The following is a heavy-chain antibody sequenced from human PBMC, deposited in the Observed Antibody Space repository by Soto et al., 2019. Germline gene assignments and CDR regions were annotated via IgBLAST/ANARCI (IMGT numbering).Heavy chain of an antibody. Sequence: EIQLMESGGAVVQPGGSLRLSCTASGFTSGISFSTYSMSWVRQAPGKGLEWVSAISGSVRNTYYADSVKGRFTVSRDNSDNILYLQLKSLRAEDTAVYFCAKDLYGWLGAFDIWGQGTVVTVTS. CDR3: AKDLYGWLGAFDI. CDR1: GFTSGISFSTYS. D-gene: IGHD4-17*01. CDR2: ISGSVRNT. V-gene: IGHV3-23*01. J-gene: IGHJ3*02.